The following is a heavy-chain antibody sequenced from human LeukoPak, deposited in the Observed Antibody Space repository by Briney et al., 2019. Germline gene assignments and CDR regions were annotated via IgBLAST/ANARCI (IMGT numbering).Heavy chain of an antibody. CDR3: AREGGIAANWFDP. Sequence: GGSLRLSCAVSGFTFSSYGMHWVRQAPGKGLEWVAVIWYDGSNKYYADSVKGRLTISRDNSKNTLYLQMNSLRAEDTAVYYCAREGGIAANWFDPWGQGTLVTVSS. CDR1: GFTFSSYG. D-gene: IGHD6-13*01. J-gene: IGHJ5*02. CDR2: IWYDGSNK. V-gene: IGHV3-33*01.